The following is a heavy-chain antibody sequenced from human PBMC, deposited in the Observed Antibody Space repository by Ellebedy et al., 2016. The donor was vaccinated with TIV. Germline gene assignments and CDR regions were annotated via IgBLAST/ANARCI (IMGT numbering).Heavy chain of an antibody. V-gene: IGHV3-33*01. J-gene: IGHJ6*02. CDR1: GFTFSSYG. CDR2: IWYDGSNK. CDR3: ARDRQLYGMDV. D-gene: IGHD2-2*01. Sequence: GESLKISXAASGFTFSSYGMHWVRQAPGKGLEWVAVIWYDGSNKYYADSVKGRFTISRDNSKNTLYLQMNSLRAEDTAVYYCARDRQLYGMDVWGQGTTVTVSS.